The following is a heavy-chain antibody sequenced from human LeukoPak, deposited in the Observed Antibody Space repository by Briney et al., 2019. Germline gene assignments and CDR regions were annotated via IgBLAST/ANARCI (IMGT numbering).Heavy chain of an antibody. V-gene: IGHV3-53*01. J-gene: IGHJ4*02. CDR2: IYGGGNT. D-gene: IGHD3-22*01. CDR3: VRANTMIVAQYYFHY. Sequence: GGSLRLSCAASGFTVSSNYMNWVRQAPGKGLEWVSVIYGGGNTDYADSVKGRFTISRDNSKNTLFLQMNSLRAEDTAVYYCVRANTMIVAQYYFHYWGQGTLVTASS. CDR1: GFTVSSNY.